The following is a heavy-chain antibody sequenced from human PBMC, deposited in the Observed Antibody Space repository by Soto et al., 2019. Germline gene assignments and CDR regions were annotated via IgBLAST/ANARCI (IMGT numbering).Heavy chain of an antibody. J-gene: IGHJ6*03. CDR3: ARNNFSWSYYYYYMDV. Sequence: PSETLSLTCTVSGGSISSYYWSWIRQPPGKGLEWIGYIYYSGSTNYNPSLKSRVTISVDTFKNQFSLKLSSVTAADTAVYYCARNNFSWSYYYYYMDVWGKGTTVTVSS. CDR1: GGSISSYY. D-gene: IGHD6-13*01. V-gene: IGHV4-59*01. CDR2: IYYSGST.